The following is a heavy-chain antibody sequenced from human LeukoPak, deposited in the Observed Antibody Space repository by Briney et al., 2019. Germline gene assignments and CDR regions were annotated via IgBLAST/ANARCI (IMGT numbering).Heavy chain of an antibody. Sequence: GGSLRLSCAASGFTFSSYWMHWVRQAPGKGLVWVSRINSDGSSTSYADSVKGRFTISRDNAKNTLYLQMNSLRADDTAVYYCARALAVAGTGGFDPWGQGTWSPSPQ. V-gene: IGHV3-74*01. CDR1: GFTFSSYW. CDR2: INSDGSST. D-gene: IGHD6-19*01. J-gene: IGHJ5*02. CDR3: ARALAVAGTGGFDP.